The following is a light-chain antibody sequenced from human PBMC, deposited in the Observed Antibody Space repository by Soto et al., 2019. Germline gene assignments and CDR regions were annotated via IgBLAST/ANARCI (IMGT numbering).Light chain of an antibody. V-gene: IGKV3-15*01. CDR3: QQYNDWLIT. J-gene: IGKJ5*01. Sequence: DIVMTQSPATLSVSPGERATLSCRASQSLSSNLAWYQQKPGQAPRLLIYGASTRATGIPARFSGSGSGTEFTLTISSLQSEDFAVYSCQQYNDWLITFGQGTRLEIK. CDR2: GAS. CDR1: QSLSSN.